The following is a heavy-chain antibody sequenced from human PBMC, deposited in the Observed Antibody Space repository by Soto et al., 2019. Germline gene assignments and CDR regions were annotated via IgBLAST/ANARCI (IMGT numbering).Heavy chain of an antibody. V-gene: IGHV3-33*01. CDR3: ARAPLDYDILTGPDV. D-gene: IGHD3-9*01. CDR2: IWYDGSNK. CDR1: GFTFSSYG. J-gene: IGHJ6*04. Sequence: PGGSLRLSCAASGFTFSSYGMHWVRQAPGKGLEWVAVIWYDGSNKYYADSVKGRFTISRDNSKNTLYLQMNSLRAEDTAVYYCARAPLDYDILTGPDVWGKGTTVTVSS.